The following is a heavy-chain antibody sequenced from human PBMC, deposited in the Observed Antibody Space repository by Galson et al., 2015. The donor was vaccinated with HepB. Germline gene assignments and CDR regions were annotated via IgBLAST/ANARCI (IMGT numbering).Heavy chain of an antibody. CDR2: ISGGATYT. V-gene: IGHV3-11*06. CDR3: ARVAHSDYCDHAHFDH. Sequence: SLRLSCAASGFTFSDYYMTWIRQAPGKGLEWLSYISGGATYTNYADSVKGRFTISRDNAKNSLYLHMRSLRDDDTAVYYCARVAHSDYCDHAHFDHWGQGTLVTVSS. J-gene: IGHJ4*02. D-gene: IGHD4-17*01. CDR1: GFTFSDYY.